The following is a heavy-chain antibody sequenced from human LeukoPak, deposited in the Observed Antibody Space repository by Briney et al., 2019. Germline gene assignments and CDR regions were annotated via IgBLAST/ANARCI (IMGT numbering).Heavy chain of an antibody. Sequence: PSETLSLTCAVYGVSFSGYYWSWIRQPPGKGLEWIGEINHSGSTNYNPSLKSRVTISVDTSKNQFSLKLSSVTAADTAVYYCARRQRTNSGYSYGSAFDIWGQGTMVTVSS. CDR2: INHSGST. J-gene: IGHJ3*02. CDR3: ARRQRTNSGYSYGSAFDI. CDR1: GVSFSGYY. D-gene: IGHD5-18*01. V-gene: IGHV4-34*01.